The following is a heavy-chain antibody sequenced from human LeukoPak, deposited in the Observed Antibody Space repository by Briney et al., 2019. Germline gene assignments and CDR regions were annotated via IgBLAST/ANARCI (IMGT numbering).Heavy chain of an antibody. J-gene: IGHJ4*02. CDR1: GYSFTSYW. V-gene: IGHV5-51*01. CDR2: IYPGDSDT. D-gene: IGHD3-10*01. CDR3: ARPASSGSYWRDSDY. Sequence: GESLKISCKGSGYSFTSYWIGWVRQMPGKGLEWMGIIYPGDSDTRYSPSFQGQVTISADKSISTAYLQWSSLKASDTAMYYCARPASSGSYWRDSDYWGQGTLVTVSS.